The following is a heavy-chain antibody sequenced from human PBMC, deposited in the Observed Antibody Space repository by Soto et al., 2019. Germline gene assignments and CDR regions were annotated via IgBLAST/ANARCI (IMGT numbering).Heavy chain of an antibody. Sequence: GGSLRLSCAASGFTFSNYWIHWVRQAPGKGLVWVSRIKGDEITTNYADSVKGRFTISRDNSKNTLYLQMNSLRAEDTAVYYCAKLNTRPYCSSTSCPESGNWFDPWGQGTLVTVSS. D-gene: IGHD2-2*01. V-gene: IGHV3-74*01. J-gene: IGHJ5*02. CDR2: IKGDEITT. CDR1: GFTFSNYW. CDR3: AKLNTRPYCSSTSCPESGNWFDP.